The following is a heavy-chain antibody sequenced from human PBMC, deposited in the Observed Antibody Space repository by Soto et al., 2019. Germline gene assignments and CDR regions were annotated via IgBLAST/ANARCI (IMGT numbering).Heavy chain of an antibody. V-gene: IGHV1-18*04. CDR1: GYTLTSYA. CDR3: ARVASRVIAVTGGNYYHGLDV. Sequence: ASVKVSCKASGYTLTSYAISWVRQATGQGLEWMGWISTYNGYTKYAQKFQGRVTMTSDTFTSTAYMELTTLRSDDTAVYYCARVASRVIAVTGGNYYHGLDVWGQGTTVTVSS. CDR2: ISTYNGYT. D-gene: IGHD2-15*01. J-gene: IGHJ6*02.